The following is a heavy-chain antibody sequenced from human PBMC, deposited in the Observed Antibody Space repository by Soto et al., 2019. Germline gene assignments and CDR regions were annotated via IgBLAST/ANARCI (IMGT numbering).Heavy chain of an antibody. CDR3: ARMNSSGYYYLDY. J-gene: IGHJ4*02. Sequence: GGSLRLSCAASGFTFSSYSMNWVRQAPGKGLEWVSSISSSSTYIYYADSLKGRFTISRDNAKNSLYLQMNSLRAEDTAVYSCARMNSSGYYYLDYWGQGTLVTVSS. CDR2: ISSSSTYI. V-gene: IGHV3-21*01. D-gene: IGHD3-22*01. CDR1: GFTFSSYS.